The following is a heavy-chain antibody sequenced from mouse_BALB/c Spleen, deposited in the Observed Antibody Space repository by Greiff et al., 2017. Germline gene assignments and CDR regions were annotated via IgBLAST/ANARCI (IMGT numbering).Heavy chain of an antibody. CDR3: ARGNYEGDY. CDR2: IYPGGGYT. Sequence: VQLQQSGAELVRPGTSVKISCKASGYTFTIYWLGWVKQRPGHGLEWIGDIYPGGGYTNYNEKFKGKATLTADTSSSTAYMQLSSLTSEDCAVYFCARGNYEGDYWGQGTSVTVSS. J-gene: IGHJ4*01. CDR1: GYTFTIYW. V-gene: IGHV1-63*02. D-gene: IGHD2-1*01.